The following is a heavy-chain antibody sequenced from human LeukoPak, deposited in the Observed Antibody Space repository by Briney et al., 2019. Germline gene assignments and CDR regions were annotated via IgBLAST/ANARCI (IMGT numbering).Heavy chain of an antibody. V-gene: IGHV4-59*01. CDR2: IYYSGST. Sequence: PSETLSLTRTVSGGSISSYYWSWIRQPPGKGLEWIGYIYYSGSTNYNPSLKSQVTISVDTSKNQFSLKLSSVTAADTAVYYCARGATSYAFDIWGQGTMVTVSS. J-gene: IGHJ3*02. CDR3: ARGATSYAFDI. CDR1: GGSISSYY. D-gene: IGHD5-12*01.